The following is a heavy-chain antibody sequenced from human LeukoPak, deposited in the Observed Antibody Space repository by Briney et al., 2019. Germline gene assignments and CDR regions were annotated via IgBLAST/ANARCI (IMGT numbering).Heavy chain of an antibody. V-gene: IGHV3-23*01. CDR1: GFTFSSYA. CDR3: AKGRGAYCSSTSCYRPTDY. Sequence: GGSLRLSCAASGFTFSSYAMSWVRQAPGKGLEWVSAISGSGGSTYYADSVKGRFTISRDNSKNTLYLQMNSLRAEDTAVYYCAKGRGAYCSSTSCYRPTDYWGQGTLVTVSS. D-gene: IGHD2-2*02. J-gene: IGHJ4*02. CDR2: ISGSGGST.